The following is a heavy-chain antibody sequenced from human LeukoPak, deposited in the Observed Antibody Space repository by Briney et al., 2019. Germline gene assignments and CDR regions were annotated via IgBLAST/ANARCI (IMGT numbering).Heavy chain of an antibody. J-gene: IGHJ5*02. CDR2: IYYSGST. V-gene: IGHV4-30-4*01. CDR1: GGSISSGDYY. D-gene: IGHD4-23*01. CDR3: AIGGNPNWFDP. Sequence: PSETLSLTCTVSGGSISSGDYYWSWIRQPPGTGLEWIGYIYYSGSTYYNPSLKSRVIISVDKSKNQFSLKLSSVTAADTAVYYCAIGGNPNWFDPWGQGTLVTVSS.